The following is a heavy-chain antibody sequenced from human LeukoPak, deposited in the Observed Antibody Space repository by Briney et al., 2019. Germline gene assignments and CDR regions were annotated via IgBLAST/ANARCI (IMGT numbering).Heavy chain of an antibody. Sequence: PGGSLRLSCAASGFTFSSYSMNWVGQAPGKGLEWVSSISSSSSYIYYADSVKGRFTISRDNAKNSLYLQMNSLRAEDTAVYYCAGGVIAAAGIYDYWGQGTLVTVSS. CDR1: GFTFSSYS. J-gene: IGHJ4*02. V-gene: IGHV3-21*01. CDR3: AGGVIAAAGIYDY. D-gene: IGHD6-13*01. CDR2: ISSSSSYI.